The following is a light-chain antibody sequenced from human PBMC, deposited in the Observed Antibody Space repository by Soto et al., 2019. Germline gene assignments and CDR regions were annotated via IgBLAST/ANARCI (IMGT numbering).Light chain of an antibody. CDR1: SIDVGDYNY. V-gene: IGLV2-14*01. CDR3: SSYTTSSTPSYV. Sequence: QSVLAQPASVSGSPGQSITISCTGTSIDVGDYNYVSWYQHHPGKAPKLIIYEVSNRPSGVSNRFSGSSSDNTASLTISGLLTDDEADYYCSSYTTSSTPSYVFGTGTKVTVL. CDR2: EVS. J-gene: IGLJ1*01.